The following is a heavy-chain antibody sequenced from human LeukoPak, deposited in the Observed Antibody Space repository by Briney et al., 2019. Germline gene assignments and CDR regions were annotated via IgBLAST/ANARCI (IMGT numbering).Heavy chain of an antibody. D-gene: IGHD3-22*01. CDR2: ISYDESNK. V-gene: IGHV3-30*18. J-gene: IGHJ4*02. CDR1: GFTFSSYG. Sequence: GRSLRLPCAASGFTFSSYGMHWVRQAPGKGLEWVAVISYDESNKYYADSVKGRFTISRDNSKNTLYLQMNSLRAEDTAVYYCAKDMWAYYYDSSGPPPFDYWGQGTLVTVSS. CDR3: AKDMWAYYYDSSGPPPFDY.